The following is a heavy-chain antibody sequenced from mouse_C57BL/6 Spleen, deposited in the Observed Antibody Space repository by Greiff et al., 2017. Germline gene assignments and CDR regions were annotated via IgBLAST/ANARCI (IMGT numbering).Heavy chain of an antibody. J-gene: IGHJ2*01. D-gene: IGHD2-1*01. V-gene: IGHV1-55*01. Sequence: VKLQQPGAELVKPGASVKMSCKASGYTFTSYWITWVKQRPGQGLEWIGDIYPGSGSTNYNEKFKSKATLTVDTSSSTAYMQLSSLTSEDSAVYYCARGVGPLLGYFDYWGQGTTLTVSS. CDR3: ARGVGPLLGYFDY. CDR2: IYPGSGST. CDR1: GYTFTSYW.